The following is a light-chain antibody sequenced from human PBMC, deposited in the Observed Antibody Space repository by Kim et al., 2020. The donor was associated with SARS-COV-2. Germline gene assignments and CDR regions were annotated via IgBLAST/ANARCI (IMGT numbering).Light chain of an antibody. J-gene: IGKJ4*01. Sequence: PGARVTLSCRASQSVSSSYLTWYQQKPGQAPRLLIYGSSTRATGIPARFSGSGSGTDFTLTISSLQPEDFAVYYCQQDYNLPLTFGGGTKVDIK. CDR2: GSS. CDR1: QSVSSSY. V-gene: IGKV3D-7*01. CDR3: QQDYNLPLT.